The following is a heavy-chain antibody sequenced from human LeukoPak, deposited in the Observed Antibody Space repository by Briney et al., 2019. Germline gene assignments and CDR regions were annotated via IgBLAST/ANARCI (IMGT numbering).Heavy chain of an antibody. J-gene: IGHJ3*02. CDR3: ARYGFSAVWQGGWHAFDI. V-gene: IGHV1-2*02. CDR1: GYTFTGYY. CDR2: INPTSGDT. Sequence: ASVKVSCKASGYTFTGYYMHWVRQAPGQGLEWMGWINPTSGDTNYAQKFQGRVTMTRDMSTNTVYMELSSLRSEDTAVYYCARYGFSAVWQGGWHAFDIWGHGTMVTVSS. D-gene: IGHD5-24*01.